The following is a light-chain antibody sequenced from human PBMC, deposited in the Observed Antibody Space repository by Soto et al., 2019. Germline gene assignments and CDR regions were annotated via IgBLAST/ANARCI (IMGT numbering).Light chain of an antibody. CDR3: QKYNSAPWT. Sequence: EILMTQSPATLSVFPGERATLSCRASQSVSSNLVWYQQKPGQAPRLLIYGASSRATGIPARFSGGGSGTDFTLTISSLQPEDVATYYCQKYNSAPWTFGQGTKVDIK. V-gene: IGKV3-15*01. J-gene: IGKJ1*01. CDR1: QSVSSN. CDR2: GAS.